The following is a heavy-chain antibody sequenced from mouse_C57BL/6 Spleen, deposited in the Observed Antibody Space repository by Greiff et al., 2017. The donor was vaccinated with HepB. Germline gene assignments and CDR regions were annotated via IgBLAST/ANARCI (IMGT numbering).Heavy chain of an antibody. CDR2: INPGSGGT. D-gene: IGHD2-2*01. CDR3: ASEGDYAYPFAH. J-gene: IGHJ3*01. CDR1: GYAFTNYL. V-gene: IGHV1-54*01. Sequence: VQLQQSGAELVRPGTSVKVSCKASGYAFTNYLIEWVKQRPGQGLEWIGVINPGSGGTNYNEKFKGKATLTADKSSSTAYMQLSSLTSEDSALYFCASEGDYAYPFAHSCQGTPATVSP.